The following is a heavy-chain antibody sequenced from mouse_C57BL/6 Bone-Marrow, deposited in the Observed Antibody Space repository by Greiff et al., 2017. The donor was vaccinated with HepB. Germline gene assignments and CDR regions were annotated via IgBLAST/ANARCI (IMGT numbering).Heavy chain of an antibody. V-gene: IGHV1-5*01. Sequence: VQLQQSGTVLARPGASVKMSCKTSGYTFTSYWMHWVKQRPGQGLEWIGAIYPGNSDTSYNQKFKGKAKLTAVTSASTAYMELSSLTNEDSAVYYCTGEDWGYYYDMDYWGQGTSVTVSS. CDR2: IYPGNSDT. CDR3: TGEDWGYYYDMDY. D-gene: IGHD4-1*01. CDR1: GYTFTSYW. J-gene: IGHJ4*01.